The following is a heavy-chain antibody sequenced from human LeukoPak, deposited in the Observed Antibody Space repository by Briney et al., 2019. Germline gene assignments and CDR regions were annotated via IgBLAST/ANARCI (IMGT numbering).Heavy chain of an antibody. CDR2: IIPIFGTA. CDR1: GGTFSSYA. CDR3: ASNNVDTAMDAFDY. V-gene: IGHV1-69*13. J-gene: IGHJ4*02. D-gene: IGHD5-18*01. Sequence: SVTVSCKASGGTFSSYAISWVRQAPGQGLEWMGGIIPIFGTANYAQKFQGRVTITADESTSTAYMELSSLRSEDTAVYYCASNNVDTAMDAFDYWGQGTLVTVSS.